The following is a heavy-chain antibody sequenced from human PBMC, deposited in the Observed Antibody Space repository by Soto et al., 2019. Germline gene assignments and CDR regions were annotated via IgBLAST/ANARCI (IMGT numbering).Heavy chain of an antibody. CDR2: ISSNGGST. J-gene: IGHJ4*02. D-gene: IGHD5-18*01. CDR3: VKEEGYSYGFRYFDY. CDR1: GFTFSSYA. Sequence: PGGSLRLSCSASGFTFSSYAMHWVRQAPGKGLEYVSAISSNGGSTYYADSVKGRFTISRDNSKNTLYLQMSSLRAEDTAVYYCVKEEGYSYGFRYFDYWGQGTLVTVSS. V-gene: IGHV3-64D*06.